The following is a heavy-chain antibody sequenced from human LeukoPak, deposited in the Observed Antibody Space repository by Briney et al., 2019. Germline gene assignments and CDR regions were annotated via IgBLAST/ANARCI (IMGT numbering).Heavy chain of an antibody. Sequence: GASVKVSCKASGYIFGKHGISWVRQAPGQGLEWMGWISAYNGDTNQAQKFQGRLTMTKDTSTSTAYMELRSLRSDDTAVYYCARDPSNSSGWRTWFDPWGQGTLVTASP. CDR1: GYIFGKHG. CDR3: ARDPSNSSGWRTWFDP. J-gene: IGHJ5*02. D-gene: IGHD6-19*01. CDR2: ISAYNGDT. V-gene: IGHV1-18*01.